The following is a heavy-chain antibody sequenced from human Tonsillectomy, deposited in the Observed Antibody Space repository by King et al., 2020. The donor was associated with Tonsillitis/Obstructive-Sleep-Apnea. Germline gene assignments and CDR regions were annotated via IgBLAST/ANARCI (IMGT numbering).Heavy chain of an antibody. D-gene: IGHD4-17*01. J-gene: IGHJ4*02. CDR3: ARATTVTMSREFDY. Sequence: VQLQQWGAGLLKPSETLSLTCAVYGGSFSGYYWSWIRKPPGKGLEWIGEINHSGSTNYNPSLKSRVTISVDTSKNQFSLKLSSVTAADTAVYYCARATTVTMSREFDYWGQGTLVTVSS. CDR2: INHSGST. V-gene: IGHV4-34*01. CDR1: GGSFSGYY.